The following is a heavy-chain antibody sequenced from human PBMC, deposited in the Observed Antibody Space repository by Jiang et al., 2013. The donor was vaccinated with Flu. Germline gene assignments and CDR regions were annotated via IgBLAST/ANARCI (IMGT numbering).Heavy chain of an antibody. CDR2: IYYSGST. D-gene: IGHD5-12*01. V-gene: IGHV4-30-4*07. CDR1: GGSISSGGYS. CDR3: ARVFVSSKLEWLRDYYYYGMDV. Sequence: GSGLVKPSQTLSLTCAVSGGSISSGGYSWSWIRQPPGKGLEWIGYIYYSGSTYYNPSLKSRVTISVDTSKNQFSLKLSSVTAADTAVYYCARVFVSSKLEWLRDYYYYGMDVWGQGTTVTVSS. J-gene: IGHJ6*02.